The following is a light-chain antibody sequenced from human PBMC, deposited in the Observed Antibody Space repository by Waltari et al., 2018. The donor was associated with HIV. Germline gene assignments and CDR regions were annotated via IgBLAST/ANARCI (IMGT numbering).Light chain of an antibody. CDR2: EVS. Sequence: QSALTQPASLSGSPGQSITIPCPGTSSDVGGYNYVSWYQQHPGKAPKLMIYEVSNRPSGVSNRFSGSKSGNTASLTISGLQAEDEADYYCSSYTSSSTLYVFGTGTKVTVL. J-gene: IGLJ1*01. CDR1: SSDVGGYNY. CDR3: SSYTSSSTLYV. V-gene: IGLV2-14*01.